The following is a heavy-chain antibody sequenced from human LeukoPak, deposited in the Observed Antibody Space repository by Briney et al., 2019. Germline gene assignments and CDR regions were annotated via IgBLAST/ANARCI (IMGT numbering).Heavy chain of an antibody. J-gene: IGHJ4*02. CDR1: GFTFSAYW. CDR2: IKQDGSEK. D-gene: IGHD3-3*01. Sequence: PGKSLRLSCAASGFTFSAYWMSWVRQAPGKGLEWVANIKQDGSEKFYVDSVKGRFTISRDNAKNSLYPQMNSLRGEDTAVYYCARVIFGVVIIPYFDSWGQGILVTVSS. CDR3: ARVIFGVVIIPYFDS. V-gene: IGHV3-7*01.